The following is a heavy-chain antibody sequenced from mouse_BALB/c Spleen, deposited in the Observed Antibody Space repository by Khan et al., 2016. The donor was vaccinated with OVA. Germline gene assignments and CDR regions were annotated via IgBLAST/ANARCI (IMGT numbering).Heavy chain of an antibody. J-gene: IGHJ3*01. CDR3: TKHGYVAWFTY. Sequence: EVQLQESGPELMKPGASVKISCKASGYSFTSYYIHWVLQSPGQSLEWIGYIDPFSGGTTYNQKFQGKATLTVDKSSSTAYIHLSHLTSEASANYYCTKHGYVAWFTYWGQGTLVTVSA. CDR1: GYSFTSYY. V-gene: IGHV1S135*01. CDR2: IDPFSGGT. D-gene: IGHD2-2*01.